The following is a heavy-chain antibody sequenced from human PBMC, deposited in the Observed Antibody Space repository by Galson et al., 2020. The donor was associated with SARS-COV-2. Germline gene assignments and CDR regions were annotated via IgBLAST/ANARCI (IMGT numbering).Heavy chain of an antibody. CDR2: ISAYNGNT. J-gene: IGHJ6*02. Sequence: ASVKVSCKASGYTFTSYGISWVRQAPGQGLEWMGWISAYNGNTNYAQKLQGRVTMTTDTSTSTAYMELRSLRSDDTAVYYCAREGPYYDILTGYSIDDYYYGMDVWGQGTTVTVSS. CDR3: AREGPYYDILTGYSIDDYYYGMDV. CDR1: GYTFTSYG. V-gene: IGHV1-18*01. D-gene: IGHD3-9*01.